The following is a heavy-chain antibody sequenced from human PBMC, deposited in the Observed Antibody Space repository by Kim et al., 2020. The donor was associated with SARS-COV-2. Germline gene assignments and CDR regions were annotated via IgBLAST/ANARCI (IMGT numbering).Heavy chain of an antibody. D-gene: IGHD3-10*01. CDR3: ARTTSGSYWGTFDY. J-gene: IGHJ4*02. CDR1: GFTFSSYA. Sequence: GGSLRLSCAASGFTFSSYAMNWVRQAPGKGLEWVAVISYDGSNKYYADSVKGRFTISRDKSKNTLYLQMNSLRAEDTAVYYCARTTSGSYWGTFDYWGQGTLVTVSS. V-gene: IGHV3-30*04. CDR2: ISYDGSNK.